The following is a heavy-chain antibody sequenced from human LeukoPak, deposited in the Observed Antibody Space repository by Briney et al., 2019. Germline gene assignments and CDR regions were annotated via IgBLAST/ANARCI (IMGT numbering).Heavy chain of an antibody. CDR1: GYTFTSYG. V-gene: IGHV1-18*01. J-gene: IGHJ4*02. Sequence: WASVKVSCKASGYTFTSYGISWVRQAPGQGLEWMGWIIDYNGNTNYAQKLQGRVTTTTDTSTSTAYMELRSLRSVDTAVYYCAREWGSGSYYDHWGQGTLVTVSS. CDR2: IIDYNGNT. D-gene: IGHD3-10*01. CDR3: AREWGSGSYYDH.